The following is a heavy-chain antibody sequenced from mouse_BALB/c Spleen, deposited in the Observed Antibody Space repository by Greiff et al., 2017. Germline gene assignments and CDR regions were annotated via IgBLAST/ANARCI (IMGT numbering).Heavy chain of an antibody. Sequence: VQRVESGPGLVAPSQSLSITCTVSGFSLTSYGVHWVRQPPGKGLEWLGVIWAGGSTNYNSALMSRLSISKDNSKSQVFLKMNSLQTDDTARYYCAAYYRYDTAYWGQGTLVTVSA. J-gene: IGHJ3*01. D-gene: IGHD2-14*01. CDR3: AAYYRYDTAY. V-gene: IGHV2-9*02. CDR1: GFSLTSYG. CDR2: IWAGGST.